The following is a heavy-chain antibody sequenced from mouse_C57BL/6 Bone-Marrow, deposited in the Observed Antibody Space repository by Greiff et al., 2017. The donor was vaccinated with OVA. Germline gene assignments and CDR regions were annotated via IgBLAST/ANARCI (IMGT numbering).Heavy chain of an antibody. CDR2: ISDGGRYT. CDR1: GFTFSSYA. Sequence: DVMLVESGGGLVKPGGSLKLSCAASGFTFSSYAMSWVRQTPEKRLEWVATISDGGRYTYYPDNVKGRFTISRDNAKNNLYLQMSHLKSEDTAMYYCARDYEDAMDYWGQGTSVTVSS. J-gene: IGHJ4*01. D-gene: IGHD2-3*01. V-gene: IGHV5-4*01. CDR3: ARDYEDAMDY.